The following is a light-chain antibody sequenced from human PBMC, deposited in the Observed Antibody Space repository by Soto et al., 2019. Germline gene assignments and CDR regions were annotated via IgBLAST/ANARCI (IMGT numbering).Light chain of an antibody. CDR3: QQYGRSPLT. CDR1: QSVTSSY. CDR2: GAS. V-gene: IGKV3-20*01. Sequence: EIVLTQSPGTLSLSPGERATLSCRASQSVTSSYLAWYQQKPGQAPRLLIYGASSRDPGIPDRFSGGGSGTDFTLTISRLEPEEFAVYYCQQYGRSPLTFGGGTKVDIK. J-gene: IGKJ4*01.